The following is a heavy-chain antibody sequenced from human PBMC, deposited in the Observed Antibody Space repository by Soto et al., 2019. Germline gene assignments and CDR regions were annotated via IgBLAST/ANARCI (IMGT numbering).Heavy chain of an antibody. Sequence: GESLKISCTGIGYAFTSYWIAWVRQMPGKGLEWMGIIYPGDSDTRYSPSFQGQVTISVDKSITTAYLQWSTLKASDTAMYYCARGYCTTTICDPWFDPWRQGTLVTVSS. CDR2: IYPGDSDT. V-gene: IGHV5-51*01. CDR3: ARGYCTTTICDPWFDP. D-gene: IGHD2-2*01. J-gene: IGHJ5*02. CDR1: GYAFTSYW.